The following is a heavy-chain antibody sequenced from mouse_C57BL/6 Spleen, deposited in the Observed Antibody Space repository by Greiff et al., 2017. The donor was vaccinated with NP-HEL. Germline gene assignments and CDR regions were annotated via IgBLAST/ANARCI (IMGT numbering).Heavy chain of an antibody. CDR2: IHPNSGST. CDR3: ANYSDSEGYYFDY. V-gene: IGHV1-64*01. J-gene: IGHJ2*01. Sequence: QVQLQQPGAELVKPGASVKLSCKASGYTFTSYWMHWVKQRPGQGLEWIGMIHPNSGSTNYNEKFKSKATLTVDKSSSTAYMQLSSLTSEASAVYYGANYSDSEGYYFDYWGQGTTVTVSS. CDR1: GYTFTSYW. D-gene: IGHD2-13*01.